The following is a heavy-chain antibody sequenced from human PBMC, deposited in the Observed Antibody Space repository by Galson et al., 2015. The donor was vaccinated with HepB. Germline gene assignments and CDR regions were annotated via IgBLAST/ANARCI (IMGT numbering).Heavy chain of an antibody. CDR3: ARDRGEGSGWEFDY. CDR1: GFTFSSYS. CDR2: ISSSSSYI. V-gene: IGHV3-21*01. J-gene: IGHJ4*02. D-gene: IGHD6-19*01. Sequence: SLRLSCAASGFTFSSYSMNWVRQAPGKGLEWVSSISSSSSYIYYADSVKGRFTISRDNAKNSLYLQMNSLRAEDTAVYYCARDRGEGSGWEFDYWGQGTLVTVSS.